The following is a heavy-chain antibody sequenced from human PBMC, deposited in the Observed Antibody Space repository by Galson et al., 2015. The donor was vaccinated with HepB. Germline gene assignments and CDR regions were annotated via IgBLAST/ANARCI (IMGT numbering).Heavy chain of an antibody. J-gene: IGHJ6*02. D-gene: IGHD4-23*01. CDR2: IIPIFGTA. CDR3: ARESTRQRTTVVRYYGMDV. Sequence: SVKVSCKASGYTFTSYAMHWVRQAPGQGLEWMGGIIPIFGTANYAQKFQGRVTITADESTSTAYMELSSLRSEDTAVYYCARESTRQRTTVVRYYGMDVWGQGTTVTVSS. CDR1: GYTFTSYA. V-gene: IGHV1-69*13.